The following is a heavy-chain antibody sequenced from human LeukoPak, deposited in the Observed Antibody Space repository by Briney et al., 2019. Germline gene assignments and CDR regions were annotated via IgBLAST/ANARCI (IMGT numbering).Heavy chain of an antibody. V-gene: IGHV3-74*01. Sequence: AGGSLRLSCAASGFTFSSYWMHCVRQAPGKGLVWVSRISSDGRSTSHADSVKGRFTISRDNAKNTLYLQMNSLRAEDTAVYYCTRERLERHDAFDMWGQGTVVTVSS. CDR1: GFTFSSYW. D-gene: IGHD1-1*01. CDR3: TRERLERHDAFDM. CDR2: ISSDGRST. J-gene: IGHJ3*02.